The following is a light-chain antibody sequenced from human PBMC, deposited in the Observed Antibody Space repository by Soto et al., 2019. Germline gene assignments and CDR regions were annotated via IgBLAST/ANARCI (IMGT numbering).Light chain of an antibody. Sequence: DIVMTQSPDSLAVSLGERATINCKSSQSVLYSSNNKNYLAWYQQKPGQPPKLLIYWASTRESGVPDRFSGSGSGTDFTLTISSLQAEDVAVYCCQQYYSTPLTFCQGTKLESK. CDR3: QQYYSTPLT. V-gene: IGKV4-1*01. CDR1: QSVLYSSNNKNY. J-gene: IGKJ2*01. CDR2: WAS.